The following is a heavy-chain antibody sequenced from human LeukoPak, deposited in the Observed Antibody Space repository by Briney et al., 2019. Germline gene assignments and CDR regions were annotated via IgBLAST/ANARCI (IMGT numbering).Heavy chain of an antibody. J-gene: IGHJ4*02. CDR3: RGHGSWSDVIDY. CDR1: VVSISSYY. CDR2: IYYSGST. V-gene: IGHV4-59*08. Sequence: ETLSLTCTVSVVSISSYYWSWIRHSPGKGLEWFGYIYYSGSTNYNPSLKSRVTISVDTSKNQFYLKLSPLTAADNALYYCRGHGSWSDVIDYWAKGPLVTVSS. D-gene: IGHD3-3*01.